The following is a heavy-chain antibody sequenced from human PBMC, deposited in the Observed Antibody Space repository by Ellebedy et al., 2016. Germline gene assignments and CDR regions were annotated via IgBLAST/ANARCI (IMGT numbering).Heavy chain of an antibody. V-gene: IGHV3-49*03. CDR2: IRSNGYGGTT. J-gene: IGHJ6*03. CDR1: GFIFGDYA. Sequence: GESLKIPXSSSGFIFGDYAMNWFRQAPGKGLEWIGFIRSNGYGGTTEYAPSVKGRFSISRDDSKSIAYLQMDSLETEDSAVYYCTRDCYGGNCNYYYMDVWGKGTTVTVSS. CDR3: TRDCYGGNCNYYYMDV. D-gene: IGHD2-21*01.